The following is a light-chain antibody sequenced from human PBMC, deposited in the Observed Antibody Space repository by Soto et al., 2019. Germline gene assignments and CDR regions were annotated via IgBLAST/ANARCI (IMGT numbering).Light chain of an antibody. J-gene: IGKJ2*01. CDR2: DAT. V-gene: IGKV1-5*01. CDR3: QQYKNLFT. Sequence: DIPMTQSPSTLSASVGDRVTITCRASQSITGWLAWYQQKPGKAPKLLIYDATTLESGVPSRFSGRESGAEFTLIISSLQPDDVATYYCQQYKNLFTFGQGTKLEIK. CDR1: QSITGW.